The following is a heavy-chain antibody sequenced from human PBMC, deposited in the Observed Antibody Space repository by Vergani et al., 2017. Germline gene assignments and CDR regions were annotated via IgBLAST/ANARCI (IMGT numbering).Heavy chain of an antibody. CDR3: ARGSLGDDFWSGYGAGAFDI. D-gene: IGHD3-3*01. V-gene: IGHV1-2*06. J-gene: IGHJ3*02. CDR2: INPNSGGT. CDR1: GYTFTGYY. Sequence: QVQLVQSGAEVKKPGASVKVSCKASGYTFTGYYMHWVRQAPGQGLEWMGRINPNSGGTNYAQKFQGRVTMTRDTSLSRAYRELSRLRSDDTAVYYCARGSLGDDFWSGYGAGAFDIWGQGTMVTVSS.